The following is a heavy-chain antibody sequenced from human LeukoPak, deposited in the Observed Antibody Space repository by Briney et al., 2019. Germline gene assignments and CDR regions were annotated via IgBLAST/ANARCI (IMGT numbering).Heavy chain of an antibody. CDR2: FSGSGGST. CDR1: GFTFSSYA. Sequence: GGSLRLSCAASGFTFSSYAMSWVRQAPGKGLEWVSAFSGSGGSTYYADSVKGRFTISRDNSKNTLYLQMNSLRAEDTAVYYCAKLRIGTRNLIAARPARYFQHWGQGTLVTVSS. J-gene: IGHJ1*01. CDR3: AKLRIGTRNLIAARPARYFQH. V-gene: IGHV3-23*01. D-gene: IGHD6-6*01.